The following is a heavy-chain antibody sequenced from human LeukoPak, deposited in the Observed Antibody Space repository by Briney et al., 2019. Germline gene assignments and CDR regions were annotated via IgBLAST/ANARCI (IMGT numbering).Heavy chain of an antibody. D-gene: IGHD3-10*01. CDR1: GGSINSYY. Sequence: SENQSLTCTVCGGSINSYYWRWIRQPPGKGLEWIGYIYYSGSTNYNPSFKSRVTISVDTSKNQFSLKLSSVTAADTAVYYCARRSYYGSGSYEYAFDIWGQGTMVTVSS. V-gene: IGHV4-59*08. CDR2: IYYSGST. CDR3: ARRSYYGSGSYEYAFDI. J-gene: IGHJ3*02.